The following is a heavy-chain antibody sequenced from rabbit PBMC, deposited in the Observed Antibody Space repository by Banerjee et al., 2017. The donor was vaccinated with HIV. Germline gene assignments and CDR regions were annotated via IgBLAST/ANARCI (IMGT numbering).Heavy chain of an antibody. CDR1: FSSSYW. D-gene: IGHD4-1*01. V-gene: IGHV1S45*01. CDR2: IYTGSSGST. J-gene: IGHJ4*01. CDR3: ARDLAGVIGWNFNL. Sequence: FSSSYWICWVRQAPGKGLEWIACIYTGSSGSTYYASWAKGRFTISKTSSTTVTLQMTSLTAADTATYFCARDLAGVIGWNFNLWGQGTLVTVS.